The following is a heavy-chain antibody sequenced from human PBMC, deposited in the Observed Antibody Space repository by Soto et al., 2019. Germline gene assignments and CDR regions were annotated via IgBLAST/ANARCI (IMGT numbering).Heavy chain of an antibody. J-gene: IGHJ4*02. CDR3: ARWAGQVRDYGGPFDY. CDR1: GERFTTYG. Sequence: QVQLVQSGAEVKNPGASVTVSCKASGERFTTYGISWVRQAPGQGLEWMGWISTYNTNTNYAPKFQGRLLLTTDTSTTTAHMVLRSLRPDDTAVYYCARWAGQVRDYGGPFDYWGQGTLVTVSS. D-gene: IGHD4-17*01. V-gene: IGHV1-18*04. CDR2: ISTYNTNT.